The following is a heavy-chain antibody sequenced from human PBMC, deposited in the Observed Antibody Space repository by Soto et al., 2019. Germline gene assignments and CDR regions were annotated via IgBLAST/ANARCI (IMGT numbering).Heavy chain of an antibody. J-gene: IGHJ4*02. CDR2: ISGAGDST. Sequence: EVQLLESGGGSVQPGGSLRLSCAASGFTFSTYAMSWVRQAPGKGLEWVSVISGAGDSTYYADSVKGRFTISRDNSKNTLYLQMNSLRAEDTAVYYWAKDLSTWRGFGLGDWGQGTLVTVSS. CDR3: AKDLSTWRGFGLGD. CDR1: GFTFSTYA. V-gene: IGHV3-23*01. D-gene: IGHD3-3*01.